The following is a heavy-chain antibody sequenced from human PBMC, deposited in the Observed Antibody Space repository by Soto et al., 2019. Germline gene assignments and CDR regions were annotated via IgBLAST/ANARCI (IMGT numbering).Heavy chain of an antibody. CDR3: TRQLNDAFDI. V-gene: IGHV3-73*01. CDR2: IRSKANSYAT. J-gene: IGHJ3*02. CDR1: GFIFSGSA. Sequence: GGSLRLSCAASGFIFSGSAIHWVRQASGKGLEWVGRIRSKANSYATAYTASVKGRFTISRDDSKNTAYLQMNSLKTEDTALYYCTRQLNDAFDIWGQGTMVTVSS.